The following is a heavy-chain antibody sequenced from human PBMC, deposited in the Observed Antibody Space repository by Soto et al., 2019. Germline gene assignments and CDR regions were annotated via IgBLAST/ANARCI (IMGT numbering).Heavy chain of an antibody. V-gene: IGHV4-34*01. Sequence: QVQLQQWGTGLLKPSETLSLTCGVSGRSFSGYYWSWIRQPPGKGLEWIGELSHTGRTNYNPSLKSRVTISVDTSKNQFSLKLSSVTAADSAVYYCAIAQYGSTIYGMDVWGQGTTVTVSS. CDR1: GRSFSGYY. J-gene: IGHJ6*02. CDR3: AIAQYGSTIYGMDV. CDR2: LSHTGRT. D-gene: IGHD6-13*01.